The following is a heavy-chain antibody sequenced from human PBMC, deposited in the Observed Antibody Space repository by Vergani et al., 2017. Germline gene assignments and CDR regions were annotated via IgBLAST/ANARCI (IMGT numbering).Heavy chain of an antibody. J-gene: IGHJ1*01. CDR1: GFTSSYHG. Sequence: QVHLVESGGGVVQPGRSLRLSCVVSGFTSSYHGMHWVRQAPGKGLEWVAVISYDGTQKYYADSVKGRFTISRDNSKSTLYLQMNSLRTEDTAVYYCATNSCGTPGCQIGYFREWGQGTLVTVSS. V-gene: IGHV3-30*03. D-gene: IGHD1-1*01. CDR2: ISYDGTQK. CDR3: ATNSCGTPGCQIGYFRE.